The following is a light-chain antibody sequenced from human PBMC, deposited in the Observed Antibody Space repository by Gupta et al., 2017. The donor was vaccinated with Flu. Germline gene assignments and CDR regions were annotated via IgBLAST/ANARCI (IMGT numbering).Light chain of an antibody. J-gene: IGLJ3*02. CDR1: SSNIGAGYD. V-gene: IGLV1-40*01. CDR3: QSYDSSLSGSV. Sequence: QSVLTQPPSVSGAPGQRVTISCTGSSSNIGAGYDVHWYQPLPGTAPKLLIYGNSNRPSGVPDRFSGSKSGTSASLAITVLQAEDEADYYCQSYDSSLSGSVFGGGTKLTVL. CDR2: GNS.